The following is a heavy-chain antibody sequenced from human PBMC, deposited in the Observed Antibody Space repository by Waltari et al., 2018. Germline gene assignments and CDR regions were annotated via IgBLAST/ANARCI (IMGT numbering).Heavy chain of an antibody. CDR2: IYTSGST. Sequence: QVQLQESGPGLVKPSQTLSLTCTVPSGSISSGSYYWSWNRQPAGKGLEWIGYIYTSGSTNYNPSLKSRVTISVDTSKNQFSLKLSSVTAADTAVYYCARSVSGLGIPADWGQGTLVTVSS. CDR3: ARSVSGLGIPAD. V-gene: IGHV4-61*09. D-gene: IGHD7-27*01. J-gene: IGHJ4*02. CDR1: SGSISSGSYY.